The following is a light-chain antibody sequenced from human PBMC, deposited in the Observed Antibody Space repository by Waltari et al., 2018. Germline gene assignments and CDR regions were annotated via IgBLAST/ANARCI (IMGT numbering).Light chain of an antibody. J-gene: IGLJ1*01. CDR2: KDT. CDR3: QSADSSGTYDV. CDR1: ALPKQF. V-gene: IGLV3-25*03. Sequence: SYELTQPPSVSVSPGQTARITCPGAALPKQFAYWYQQKPGQAPVLVMYKDTERPSGIPERFSGSSSGTTVTLTISGAQAEDEADYHCQSADSSGTYDVFGTGTKVTVL.